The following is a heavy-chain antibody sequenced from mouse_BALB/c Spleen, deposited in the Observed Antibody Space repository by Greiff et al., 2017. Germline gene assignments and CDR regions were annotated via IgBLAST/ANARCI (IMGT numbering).Heavy chain of an antibody. J-gene: IGHJ2*01. V-gene: IGHV1-9*01. CDR2: ILPGSGST. CDR3: AREGYYRYDCFDY. Sequence: QVQLKESGAELMKPGASVKISCKATGYTFSSYWIEWVKQRPGHGLEWIGEILPGSGSTNYNEKFKGKATFTADTSSNTAYMQLSSLTSEDSAVYYCAREGYYRYDCFDYWGQGTTLTVAS. CDR1: GYTFSSYW. D-gene: IGHD2-14*01.